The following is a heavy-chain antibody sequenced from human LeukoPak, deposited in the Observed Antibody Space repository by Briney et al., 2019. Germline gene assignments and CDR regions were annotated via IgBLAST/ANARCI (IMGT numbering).Heavy chain of an antibody. D-gene: IGHD6-13*01. J-gene: IGHJ6*02. V-gene: IGHV1-69*04. CDR2: IIPILGIA. Sequence: ASVKVSCKASGGTFSSYAISWVRQAPGQGLEWMGRIIPILGIANYAQKFQGRVTITADKSTSTAYMELSSLRSEDTAVYYCARGTAAAPIYYYYGMDAWGQGTTVTVSS. CDR1: GGTFSSYA. CDR3: ARGTAAAPIYYYYGMDA.